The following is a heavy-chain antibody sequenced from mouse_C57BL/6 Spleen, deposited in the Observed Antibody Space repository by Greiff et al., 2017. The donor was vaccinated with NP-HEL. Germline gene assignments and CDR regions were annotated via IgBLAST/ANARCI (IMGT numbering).Heavy chain of an antibody. Sequence: EVKLVESGAGLVKPGGSLKLSCAASGFTFSSYAMSWVRQTPEKRLEWVAYISSGGDYIYYADTVKGRFTISRDNARNTLYLQMSSLKSEDTAMYYCTRKALYYGSSYWYFDVWGTGTTVTVSS. CDR3: TRKALYYGSSYWYFDV. CDR1: GFTFSSYA. D-gene: IGHD1-1*01. J-gene: IGHJ1*03. V-gene: IGHV5-9-1*02. CDR2: ISSGGDYI.